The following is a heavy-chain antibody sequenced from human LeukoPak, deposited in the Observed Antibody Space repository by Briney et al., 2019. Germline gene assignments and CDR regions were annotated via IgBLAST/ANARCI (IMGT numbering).Heavy chain of an antibody. CDR2: INQDGSEK. CDR1: GVTFSNYW. Sequence: GGSLRLSCAASGVTFSNYWMTWVRQAPGKRLECVANINQDGSEKFYADSVKGRFTISRDNSKNTLYLQMNGLRAEDTAVYYCARDLRTTVVETGIFDYWGQGTLVTVSS. CDR3: ARDLRTTVVETGIFDY. J-gene: IGHJ4*02. D-gene: IGHD4-23*01. V-gene: IGHV3-7*01.